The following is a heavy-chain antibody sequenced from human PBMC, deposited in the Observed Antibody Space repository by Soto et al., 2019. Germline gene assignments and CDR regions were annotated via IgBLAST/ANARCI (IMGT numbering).Heavy chain of an antibody. Sequence: QVQLQESGSGLVKPSETLSLTCTVPGGSINSYDWSWIRQPAGKGLEWIGRIYTSGSTNYNSSLKSRVTRSVDTSKNRFSLKLSSVTASDTAVYYCARGIYSKVGATIWFDPWGQGTLVTVSS. CDR2: IYTSGST. CDR1: GGSINSYD. D-gene: IGHD1-26*01. J-gene: IGHJ5*02. V-gene: IGHV4-4*07. CDR3: ARGIYSKVGATIWFDP.